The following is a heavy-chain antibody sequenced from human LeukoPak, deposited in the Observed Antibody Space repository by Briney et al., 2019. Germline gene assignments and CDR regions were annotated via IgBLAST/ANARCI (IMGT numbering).Heavy chain of an antibody. Sequence: GGSLRLFCAASGFTFSSYWMHWVRQAPGKGLVWVSRINSDGSSTSYADSVKGRFTISRDNAKNTLYLQMNSLRAEDTAVYYCARGGGYCSGGSCYSPLRHLYYYYYYMDVWGKGTTVTISS. D-gene: IGHD2-15*01. CDR3: ARGGGYCSGGSCYSPLRHLYYYYYYMDV. V-gene: IGHV3-74*01. J-gene: IGHJ6*03. CDR2: INSDGSST. CDR1: GFTFSSYW.